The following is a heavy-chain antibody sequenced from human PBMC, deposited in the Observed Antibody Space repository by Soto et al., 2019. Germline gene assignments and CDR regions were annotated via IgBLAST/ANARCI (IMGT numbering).Heavy chain of an antibody. CDR2: IIGNGFDT. J-gene: IGHJ4*02. Sequence: PGGSLRLSCAASGFTLTSYAMSWVRQAPGKGLEWVSAIIGNGFDTYYADSVKGRFTISRDSSQNTLYLHINSLRGDDTAVYFCAKEAAAERVYFDSWGQGTLVTVSS. V-gene: IGHV3-23*01. D-gene: IGHD2-2*01. CDR3: AKEAAAERVYFDS. CDR1: GFTLTSYA.